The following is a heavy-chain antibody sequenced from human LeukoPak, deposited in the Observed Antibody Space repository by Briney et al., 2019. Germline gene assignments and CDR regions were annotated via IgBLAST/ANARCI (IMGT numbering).Heavy chain of an antibody. V-gene: IGHV1-69*13. CDR1: GGTFSSYA. CDR2: IIPIFGTA. Sequence: SVKVSCKASGGTFSSYATSWVRQAPGQGLEWMGGIIPIFGTANYAQRFQGRVTITADESTSTAYMELSSLRSEDTAVYYCASPSPHSARGDAFDIWGQGTMVTVSS. J-gene: IGHJ3*02. CDR3: ASPSPHSARGDAFDI.